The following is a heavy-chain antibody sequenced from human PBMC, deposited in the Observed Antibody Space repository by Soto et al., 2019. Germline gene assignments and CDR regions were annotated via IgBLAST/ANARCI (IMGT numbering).Heavy chain of an antibody. J-gene: IGHJ4*02. V-gene: IGHV4-4*02. CDR3: ASHRGNTYGPYDY. Sequence: VQLQESGPGLVKPSGTLSLTCAVSGGSISSGNWWSWVRQSPRKGLEWIGEISHSGNTNHNPSLKSRVTISIDKSKNQFSLKLTSVTAADTAVYYCASHRGNTYGPYDYWGQGPLVTVSS. D-gene: IGHD5-18*01. CDR2: ISHSGNT. CDR1: GGSISSGNW.